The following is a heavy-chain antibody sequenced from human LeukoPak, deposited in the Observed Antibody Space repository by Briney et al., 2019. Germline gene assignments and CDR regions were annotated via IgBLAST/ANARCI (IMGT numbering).Heavy chain of an antibody. Sequence: PGGSLRLSCAASGFTFSSYWMSWVRQAPGKGLEWVANIKQDGSEKYYVDSVKGRFTISRDNAKNSLYLQMNSLRAEDTAVYYCARDSGNWNYGYYYMDVWGKGTTVTVSS. CDR1: GFTFSSYW. J-gene: IGHJ6*03. D-gene: IGHD1-20*01. CDR2: IKQDGSEK. CDR3: ARDSGNWNYGYYYMDV. V-gene: IGHV3-7*01.